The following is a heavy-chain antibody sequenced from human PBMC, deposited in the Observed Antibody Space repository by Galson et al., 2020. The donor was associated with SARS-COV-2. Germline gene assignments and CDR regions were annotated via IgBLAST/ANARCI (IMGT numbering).Heavy chain of an antibody. D-gene: IGHD3-9*01. CDR3: ALIWYGYDNDVYHDCFDY. CDR1: GFSLHNNRMG. J-gene: IGHJ4*02. Sequence: KMSGPTLVKPTETLTLTCTVSGFSLHNNRMGVTWIRQPPGKALEWLAHIFSNDKKSYSTSLKNRLTLSMDTSKSQVVLSMTNMDPDDTATYSGALIWYGYDNDVYHDCFDYWGQGTLVTVSS. CDR2: IFSNDKK. V-gene: IGHV2-26*01.